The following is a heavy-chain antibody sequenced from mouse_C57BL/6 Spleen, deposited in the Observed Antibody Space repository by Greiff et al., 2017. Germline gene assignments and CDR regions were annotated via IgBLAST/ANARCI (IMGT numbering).Heavy chain of an antibody. V-gene: IGHV1-81*01. CDR1: GYTFTSYG. CDR2: IYPRSGNT. CDR3: ARSSRGFFYAMDY. J-gene: IGHJ4*01. Sequence: VQLVESGAELARPGASVKLSCKASGYTFTSYGISWVQQRTGQGLEWIGEIYPRSGNTYYNEKFKGKATLTADKSSSTAYMELRSLTSEDSAVYFCARSSRGFFYAMDYWGQGTSVTVSS.